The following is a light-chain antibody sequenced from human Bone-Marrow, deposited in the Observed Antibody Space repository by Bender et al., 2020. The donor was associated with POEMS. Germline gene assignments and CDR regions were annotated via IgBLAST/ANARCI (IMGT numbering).Light chain of an antibody. CDR2: LEDSGSY. CDR3: AVWDDSLNGWV. V-gene: IGLV4-60*02. J-gene: IGLJ3*02. CDR1: SGHGRYI. Sequence: QPVLTQSSSASASLGSSVSLTCTLSSGHGRYIIAWHQQQPGKAPRYLMNLEDSGSYNRGSGVPDRFSGSSSGADRYLTIFNLQFEDEADYYCAVWDDSLNGWVFGGGTKLTVL.